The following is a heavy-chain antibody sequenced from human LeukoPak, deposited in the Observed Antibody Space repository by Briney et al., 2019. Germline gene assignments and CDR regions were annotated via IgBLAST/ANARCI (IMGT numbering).Heavy chain of an antibody. Sequence: PSETLSLTCAVPGGSFNDYYWNWIRQPPGKGLEWIGEINYSGSTNFNPSLESRVTISVDTSKNQFSLKVNSVTAADTAVYYCARGRHYGSFLHWGQGTLVTVSS. J-gene: IGHJ4*02. V-gene: IGHV4-34*01. CDR3: ARGRHYGSFLH. D-gene: IGHD3-10*01. CDR1: GGSFNDYY. CDR2: INYSGST.